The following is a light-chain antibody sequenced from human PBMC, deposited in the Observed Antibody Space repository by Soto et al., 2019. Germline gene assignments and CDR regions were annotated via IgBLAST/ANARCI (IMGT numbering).Light chain of an antibody. CDR3: EQYNSYLCT. CDR1: QSISSW. CDR2: DAS. Sequence: DIQMTQSPSTLSASVGDRVTITCRASQSISSWLAWYQQKPGKAPKLLIYDASSLESAVTSRFSGSGSGTDFTLSSSSVQPDYFAKYYCEQYNSYLCTFGQGPEV. V-gene: IGKV1-5*01. J-gene: IGKJ1*01.